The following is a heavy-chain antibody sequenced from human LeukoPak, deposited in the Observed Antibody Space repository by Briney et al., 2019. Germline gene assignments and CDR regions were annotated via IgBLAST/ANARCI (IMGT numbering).Heavy chain of an antibody. J-gene: IGHJ4*02. V-gene: IGHV3-23*01. Sequence: PGGSLRLSCAASGFTFSNYAMTWVRQAPGKGLEWVSSISGDGGYTYYADSVKGRFTISRDNSKNTVYVEMNSLRGEDTAIYYCAKGGDYYGASFDFWAREPWSPSPQ. CDR2: ISGDGGYT. D-gene: IGHD3-10*01. CDR1: GFTFSNYA. CDR3: AKGGDYYGASFDF.